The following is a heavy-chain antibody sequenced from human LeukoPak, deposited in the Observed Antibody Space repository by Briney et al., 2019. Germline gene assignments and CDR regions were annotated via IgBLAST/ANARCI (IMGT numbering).Heavy chain of an antibody. CDR1: GYAFTDYY. CDR2: INPKSGGT. Sequence: GASVKVSCKASGYAFTDYYMHWVRQAPGQGLEWMGWINPKSGGTNFAQKFQDRVTMTRDPSISTAYMDLSSLRSDDTAVYYCTRDDILNGYSDYWGQGTLVTVSS. J-gene: IGHJ4*02. V-gene: IGHV1-2*02. CDR3: TRDDILNGYSDY. D-gene: IGHD3-9*01.